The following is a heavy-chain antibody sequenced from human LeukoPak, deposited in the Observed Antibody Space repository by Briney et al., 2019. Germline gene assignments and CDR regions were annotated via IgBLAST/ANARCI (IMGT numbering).Heavy chain of an antibody. CDR2: IYYSGST. D-gene: IGHD6-13*01. Sequence: SETLSLTCTVSGGSISSYYWSWIRQPPGKGLEWIGYIYYSGSTNYNPSLKSRVTISVDTSKNQFSLKLSSVTAADTAVYYCARSATSGSWYYFGYWGQGTLVTVSS. J-gene: IGHJ4*02. V-gene: IGHV4-59*01. CDR1: GGSISSYY. CDR3: ARSATSGSWYYFGY.